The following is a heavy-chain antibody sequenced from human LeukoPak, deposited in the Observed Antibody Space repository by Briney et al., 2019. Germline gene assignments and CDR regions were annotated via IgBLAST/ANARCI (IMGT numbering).Heavy chain of an antibody. J-gene: IGHJ4*02. CDR1: GFTFSNAW. V-gene: IGHV3-15*07. Sequence: GGSLRLSCAASGFTFSNAWMNWVRQAPGKGLEWVGRIKSKTDGGTTDYAAPVKGRFTISRDDSKNTPYLQMNSLKTEDTAVYYCTRRNSGSYQDYWGQGTLVTVSS. CDR3: TRRNSGSYQDY. CDR2: IKSKTDGGTT. D-gene: IGHD1-26*01.